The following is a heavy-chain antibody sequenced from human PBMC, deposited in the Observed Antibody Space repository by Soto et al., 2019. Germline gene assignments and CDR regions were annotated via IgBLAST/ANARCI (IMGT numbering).Heavy chain of an antibody. CDR2: ISPNNGGT. V-gene: IGHV1-2*04. D-gene: IGHD3-10*01. CDR3: ARGAGYDGVGYYYGGIDY. J-gene: IGHJ4*02. Sequence: ASVKVSCKASGYSFTGNSMHWVRQAPGQGLEWMGWISPNNGGTNYAQRFRGWVTMTRDTSVSTAYMDLNSLRAEDTGRSYCARGAGYDGVGYYYGGIDYWGQGTLVPVSS. CDR1: GYSFTGNS.